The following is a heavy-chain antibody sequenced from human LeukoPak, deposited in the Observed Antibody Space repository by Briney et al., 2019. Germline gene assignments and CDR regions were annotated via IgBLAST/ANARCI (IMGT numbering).Heavy chain of an antibody. V-gene: IGHV1-8*01. CDR3: ARGGYYDFWSGYYPYYYYYYMDV. CDR2: MNPNSGNT. CDR1: GYTFTSYD. D-gene: IGHD3-3*01. J-gene: IGHJ6*03. Sequence: GASVKVSCKASGYTFTSYDINWVRQATGQGLEWMGWMNPNSGNTGYAQKFQGRVTMTRNTSISTAYMELSRLRSEDTAVYYCARGGYYDFWSGYYPYYYYYYMDVWGKGTTVTVSS.